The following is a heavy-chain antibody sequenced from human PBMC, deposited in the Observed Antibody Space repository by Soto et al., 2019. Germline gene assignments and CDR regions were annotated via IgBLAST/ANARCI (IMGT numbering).Heavy chain of an antibody. CDR2: IIPTLGTA. CDR1: GGTFSSYT. V-gene: IGHV1-69*16. D-gene: IGHD5-12*01. Sequence: QVQLVQSGAEVTKPGSSVTVSCKASGGTFSSYTISWVRQAPGQGLEWLGGIIPTLGTANHAQKFQGRVTITADVSTSTAYMELRSLRPEDTAVYYCARASHRWLQLCYFDLWGRGTLVTVSS. CDR3: ARASHRWLQLCYFDL. J-gene: IGHJ2*01.